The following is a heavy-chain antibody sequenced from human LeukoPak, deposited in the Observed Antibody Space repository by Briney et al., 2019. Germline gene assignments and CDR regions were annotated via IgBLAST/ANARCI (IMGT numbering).Heavy chain of an antibody. CDR1: GGSIVSHY. J-gene: IGHJ4*02. Sequence: SETLSLTCTVSGGSIVSHYWNWIRQPAGRGLEWIGRFYASGATNTSPSLKSRVTMSVDTSKNQFSLKLSSVTAADTAVYYCAKDSSTWGNLAGHFDSWGQGTLVTVSS. CDR2: FYASGAT. V-gene: IGHV4-4*07. D-gene: IGHD6-13*01. CDR3: AKDSSTWGNLAGHFDS.